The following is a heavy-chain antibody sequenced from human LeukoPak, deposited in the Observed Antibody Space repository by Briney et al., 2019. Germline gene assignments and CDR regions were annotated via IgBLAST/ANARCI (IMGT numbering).Heavy chain of an antibody. V-gene: IGHV3-23*01. CDR1: GFTFDDYA. Sequence: PGGSLRLSCAASGFTFDDYAMHWVRQAPGKGLEWVSAISGSGGSTYYADSVKGRFTISRDNSKNTLYLQMNSLKAEDTAVYYCAKEPNYYQRIWGQGTMVTVSS. D-gene: IGHD3-22*01. CDR2: ISGSGGST. CDR3: AKEPNYYQRI. J-gene: IGHJ3*02.